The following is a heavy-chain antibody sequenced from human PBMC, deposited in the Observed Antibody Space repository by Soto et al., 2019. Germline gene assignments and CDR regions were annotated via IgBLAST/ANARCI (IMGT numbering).Heavy chain of an antibody. V-gene: IGHV1-69*04. Sequence: GASVKVSCKASGGTFSSYTISWVRQAPGQGLEWMGRIIPILGIANYAQKFQGRVTITADKSTSTAYMELSSLRSEDTAVYYCARDRSGDYRNYYYYMDVWGKGTTVTVSS. CDR3: ARDRSGDYRNYYYYMDV. CDR2: IIPILGIA. J-gene: IGHJ6*03. CDR1: GGTFSSYT. D-gene: IGHD4-17*01.